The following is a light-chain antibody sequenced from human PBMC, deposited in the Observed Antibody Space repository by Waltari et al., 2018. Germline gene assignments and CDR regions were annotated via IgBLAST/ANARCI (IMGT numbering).Light chain of an antibody. CDR3: SSYSTTTTLVV. V-gene: IGLV2-14*03. Sequence: QSVLTPPAPVSGSPGQSITISCTGTSNDIRDYNYISWYQQHPVKGPKLLIYDVSSRPSGVSHRFSGSKSGNTASLTLSGLQAEDEGYYYCSSYSTTTTLVVFGGGTKLTVL. J-gene: IGLJ2*01. CDR1: SNDIRDYNY. CDR2: DVS.